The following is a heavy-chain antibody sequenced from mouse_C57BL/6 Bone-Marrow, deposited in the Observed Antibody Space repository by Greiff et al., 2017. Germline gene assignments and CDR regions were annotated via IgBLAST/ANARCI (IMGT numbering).Heavy chain of an antibody. CDR1: GYTFTSYG. CDR3: ASTVYYFDY. Sequence: VKLMESGAELARPGASVKLSCKASGYTFTSYGIRWVKQSTGQGLEWIGEIYPRSGNTYYTEKFKGKATLTADKSSSTAYMELRSLTSEDSAVYFCASTVYYFDYWGQGTTLTVSS. CDR2: IYPRSGNT. J-gene: IGHJ2*01. V-gene: IGHV1-81*01. D-gene: IGHD1-1*01.